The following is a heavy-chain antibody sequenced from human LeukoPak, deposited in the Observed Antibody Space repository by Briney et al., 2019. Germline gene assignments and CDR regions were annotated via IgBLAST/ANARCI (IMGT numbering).Heavy chain of an antibody. CDR2: IKQDGSEK. V-gene: IGHV3-7*01. J-gene: IGHJ4*02. Sequence: QPGGSLRLSCAVSGFTLSSYWMNWVLQAPGKGLEWVANIKQDGSEKNYVDSVKGRFTISRDNAKSSLFLQMNDLRAEDTAVYYCAKGGRGNGEVYWGQGTLVTVSS. D-gene: IGHD2-8*01. CDR1: GFTLSSYW. CDR3: AKGGRGNGEVY.